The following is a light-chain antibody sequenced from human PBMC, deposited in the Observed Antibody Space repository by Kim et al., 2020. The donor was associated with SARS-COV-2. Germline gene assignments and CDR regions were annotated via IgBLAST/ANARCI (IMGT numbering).Light chain of an antibody. CDR3: QQYARAPDT. CDR2: GLS. V-gene: IGKV3-20*01. CDR1: QSVRGSY. Sequence: EIVLTQSPGTLSLSPGERATLSCRASQSVRGSYLAWFQQKPGQAPRLLIYGLSSRATGTPDRFSGSGSGTDFTLTISRLEPDDFAVYYCQQYARAPDTFGQGTRLEIK. J-gene: IGKJ5*01.